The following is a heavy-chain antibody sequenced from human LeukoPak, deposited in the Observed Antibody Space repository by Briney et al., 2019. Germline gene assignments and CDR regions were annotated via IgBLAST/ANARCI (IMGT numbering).Heavy chain of an antibody. CDR3: ARAGPPAFDP. CDR2: ISYSGSTT. J-gene: IGHJ5*02. CDR1: GFTFSSYA. Sequence: GGSLRLSCAASGFTFSSYAMTWVRQAPGKGLEWVSYISYSGSTTSYADSVKGRFTISRDNAKNSLYLQMNSLRAEDTAVYYCARAGPPAFDPWGQGTLVTVSS. V-gene: IGHV3-48*03.